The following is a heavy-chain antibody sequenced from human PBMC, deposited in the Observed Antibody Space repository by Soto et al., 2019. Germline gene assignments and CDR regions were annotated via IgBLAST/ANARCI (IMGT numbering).Heavy chain of an antibody. D-gene: IGHD2-2*01. Sequence: PGESLKISCKGSGYSFTSYWIGCVRQMPGQGLERMGFIYPGDSDTRYSPSFQGQVTIAADKSISTAYLQWSSLKASDTAMYYFARLAIVVVPTAKDGAFDIWGQGTRVTVSS. CDR3: ARLAIVVVPTAKDGAFDI. CDR1: GYSFTSYW. V-gene: IGHV5-51*01. CDR2: IYPGDSDT. J-gene: IGHJ3*02.